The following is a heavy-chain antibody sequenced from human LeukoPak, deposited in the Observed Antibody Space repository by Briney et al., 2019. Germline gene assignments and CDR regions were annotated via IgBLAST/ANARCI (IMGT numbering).Heavy chain of an antibody. Sequence: SETLSLTCAVYGGSFSGYYWSWIRQPPGKGLEWIGEINHSGSTNYNPSLKSQVTISVDTSKNQFSLKLSSVTAADTAVYYCARDRPTLGYCTNGVCSNFDYWGQGTLVTVSS. D-gene: IGHD2-8*01. CDR1: GGSFSGYY. J-gene: IGHJ4*02. CDR3: ARDRPTLGYCTNGVCSNFDY. V-gene: IGHV4-34*01. CDR2: INHSGST.